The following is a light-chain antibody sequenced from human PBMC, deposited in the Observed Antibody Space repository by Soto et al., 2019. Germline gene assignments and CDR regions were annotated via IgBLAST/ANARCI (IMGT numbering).Light chain of an antibody. CDR1: SSDVVAYNY. CDR3: SSYGGSSNLV. Sequence: QSALTQPPSASGSPGQSVTISCTGTSSDVVAYNYVSWYQQHPGKAPKLLIYEVNKRPSGVPDRFSGSKSGNTASLTVSGLQAEDEADYYCSSYGGSSNLVFGGGTKLTVL. CDR2: EVN. V-gene: IGLV2-8*01. J-gene: IGLJ2*01.